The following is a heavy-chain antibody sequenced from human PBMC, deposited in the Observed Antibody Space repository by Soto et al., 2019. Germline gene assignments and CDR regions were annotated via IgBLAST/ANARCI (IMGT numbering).Heavy chain of an antibody. J-gene: IGHJ4*02. V-gene: IGHV1-18*01. CDR1: GYTFTSYG. Sequence: ASVKVSCKASGYTFTSYGISWVRQAPGQGLEWMGWISAYNGNTNYAQKLQGRVTMTTDTSTSTAYMELRSLRSDDTAVYYRARVPLGYCTNGVCYINYFDYWGQGTLVTVSS. CDR2: ISAYNGNT. CDR3: ARVPLGYCTNGVCYINYFDY. D-gene: IGHD2-8*01.